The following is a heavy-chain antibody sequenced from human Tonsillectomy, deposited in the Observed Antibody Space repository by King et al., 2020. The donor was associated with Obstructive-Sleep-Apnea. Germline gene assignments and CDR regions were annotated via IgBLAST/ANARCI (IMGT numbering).Heavy chain of an antibody. CDR3: AKVAPLTYYYDSSGYYPNDY. Sequence: VQLVESGGGLVQPGGSLRLSCAASGFTFSSYAMSWVRQAPGKGLEWVSASSGSGGSTYYADSVKGRFTISRDNSKNTLYLQMNSLRAEDTAVYYCAKVAPLTYYYDSSGYYPNDYWGQGTLVTVSS. CDR1: GFTFSSYA. J-gene: IGHJ4*02. CDR2: SSGSGGST. V-gene: IGHV3-23*04. D-gene: IGHD3-22*01.